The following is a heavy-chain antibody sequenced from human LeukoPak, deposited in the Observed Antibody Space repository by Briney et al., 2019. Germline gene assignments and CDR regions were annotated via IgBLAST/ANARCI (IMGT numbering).Heavy chain of an antibody. CDR2: IYYSGST. Sequence: SETLSLTCTVSGGSISSGDYYWRWLRQPPGKGGEWIGYIYYSGSTYYNASLKSRVTISVDTSKNHFSLKLSSVTAAATAVYYCARDGYSSGFDYWGQGTLVTVSS. V-gene: IGHV4-30-4*08. CDR1: GGSISSGDYY. CDR3: ARDGYSSGFDY. J-gene: IGHJ4*02. D-gene: IGHD6-19*01.